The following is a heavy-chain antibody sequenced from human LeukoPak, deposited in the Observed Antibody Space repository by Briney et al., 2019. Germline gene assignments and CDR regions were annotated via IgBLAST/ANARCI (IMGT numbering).Heavy chain of an antibody. CDR3: ARSSPPMTTVTTCDY. CDR2: INPSGGST. V-gene: IGHV1-46*01. J-gene: IGHJ4*02. Sequence: ASVKVSCKASGYTFTSYYMHWVRQAPGQGLEWMGIINPSGGSTGYAQKFQGRVTMTRDTSTSTVYMELSSLRSEDTAVYYCARSSPPMTTVTTCDYWGQGTLVTVSS. D-gene: IGHD4-17*01. CDR1: GYTFTSYY.